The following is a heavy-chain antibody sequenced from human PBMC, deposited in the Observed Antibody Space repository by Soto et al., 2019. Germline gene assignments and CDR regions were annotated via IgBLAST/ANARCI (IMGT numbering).Heavy chain of an antibody. J-gene: IGHJ3*02. Sequence: GASVKVSCKASGYTFTSYGISWVRQAPGQGLEWMGWISAYNGNTNYAQKLQGRVTMTTDTSTSTAYMELRSLRSDDKAVYYCARGRGTYYYDSSGYYGAAFDIWGLGTMVTVSS. V-gene: IGHV1-18*01. D-gene: IGHD3-22*01. CDR1: GYTFTSYG. CDR2: ISAYNGNT. CDR3: ARGRGTYYYDSSGYYGAAFDI.